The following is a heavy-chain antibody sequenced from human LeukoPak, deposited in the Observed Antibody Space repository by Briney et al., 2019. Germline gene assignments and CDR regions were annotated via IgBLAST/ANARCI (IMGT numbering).Heavy chain of an antibody. CDR1: GFSVNNLY. CDR3: ARDAEYSYGYGFDY. CDR2: IYSGDRT. D-gene: IGHD5-18*01. V-gene: IGHV3-66*01. J-gene: IGHJ4*02. Sequence: PGGSLRLSCAASGFSVNNLYMSWVRQAPGKGLEWVSVIYSGDRTYYADSVKGRFTISRDTSKNTVYLQMNSLRPEETAVYYCARDAEYSYGYGFDYWGQGTLVTVSS.